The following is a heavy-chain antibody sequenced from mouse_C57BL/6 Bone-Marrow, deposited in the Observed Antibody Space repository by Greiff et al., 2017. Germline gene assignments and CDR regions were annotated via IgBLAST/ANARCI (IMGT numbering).Heavy chain of an antibody. Sequence: QVQLQQPGAELVKPGASVKLSCQASGYTFTRYWMHWVKPRPGQGLEWIGMLHPNSGSTNYKAQFKSKATMTVDKSSSTAYMQLSSLTSEDSAVYDCANDGYYPYDFDYWGQGTTLTVAS. CDR3: ANDGYYPYDFDY. CDR2: LHPNSGST. J-gene: IGHJ2*01. CDR1: GYTFTRYW. D-gene: IGHD2-3*01. V-gene: IGHV1-64*01.